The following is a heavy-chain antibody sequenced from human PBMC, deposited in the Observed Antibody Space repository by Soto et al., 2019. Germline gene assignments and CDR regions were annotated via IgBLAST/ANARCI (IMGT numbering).Heavy chain of an antibody. CDR2: IYYSGGT. CDR3: ARDYYGSGSSRAFDY. CDR1: GGSVSSGSYY. V-gene: IGHV4-61*01. D-gene: IGHD3-10*01. Sequence: KPSETLSLTCTVSGGSVSSGSYYWSWIRQPPGKGLEWIGYIYYSGGTNYNPSLKSRVTISVDTSKNQFSLKLSSVTAADTAVYYCARDYYGSGSSRAFDYWGQGTLVTVSS. J-gene: IGHJ4*02.